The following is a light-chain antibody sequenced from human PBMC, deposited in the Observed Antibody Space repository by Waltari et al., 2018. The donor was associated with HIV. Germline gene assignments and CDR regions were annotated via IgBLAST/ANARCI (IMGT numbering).Light chain of an antibody. V-gene: IGKV1-9*01. CDR1: QDNRNY. CDR3: RRLNESPCT. CDR2: AAS. Sequence: DIQLTPSPTFLSASVKDSVHITCRASQDNRNYLAWYHQKLVKAPKLLIYAASSLQSGGPSRLCGSASGTQFTPTINTLQPEDFATYHCRRLNESPCTVGQGTQVETK. J-gene: IGKJ1*01.